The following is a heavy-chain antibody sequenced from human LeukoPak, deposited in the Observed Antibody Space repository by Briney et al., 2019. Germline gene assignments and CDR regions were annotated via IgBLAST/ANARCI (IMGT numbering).Heavy chain of an antibody. J-gene: IGHJ6*03. CDR1: GYTFTGYF. CDR2: INPNSGGT. CDR3: ARGGSPIYYYYMDV. V-gene: IGHV1-2*02. Sequence: ASVKVSCKASGYTFTGYFMHWVRQAPGQGLEWMGWINPNSGGTNFAQKFQGRVTMARDTSISTAYMELSRLRSDDTAVYYCARGGSPIYYYYMDVWGKGTTVTISS. D-gene: IGHD2-2*01.